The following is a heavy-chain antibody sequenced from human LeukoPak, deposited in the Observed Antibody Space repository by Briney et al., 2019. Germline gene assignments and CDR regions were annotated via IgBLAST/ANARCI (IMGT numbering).Heavy chain of an antibody. CDR3: AREGPRNYFDSSGPGPFDI. CDR2: INPSDRST. J-gene: IGHJ3*02. CDR1: GYTFTSYY. V-gene: IGHV1-46*01. D-gene: IGHD3-22*01. Sequence: ASVKVSCKASGYTFTSYYMHWVRQAPGQGLEWMGVINPSDRSTSYARKFQGRVTMTRDTSTSTVYMELSSLRSEDTAVYYCAREGPRNYFDSSGPGPFDIWGQGTMVTVSS.